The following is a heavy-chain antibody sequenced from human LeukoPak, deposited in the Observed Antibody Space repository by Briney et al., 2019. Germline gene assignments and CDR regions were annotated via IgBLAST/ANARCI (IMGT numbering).Heavy chain of an antibody. D-gene: IGHD3-9*01. CDR2: MNPNSGNT. J-gene: IGHJ4*02. Sequence: ASVTLSCKASGYTFTSYDINWVRQAPGQGLEWMGWMNPNSGNTGYAQKFQGRVTMTRNTSISTAYMELISLRSEDTAVYYCARGRRISDTLTGYHPRQDFDYWGQGTLVTVSS. CDR3: ARGRRISDTLTGYHPRQDFDY. CDR1: GYTFTSYD. V-gene: IGHV1-8*01.